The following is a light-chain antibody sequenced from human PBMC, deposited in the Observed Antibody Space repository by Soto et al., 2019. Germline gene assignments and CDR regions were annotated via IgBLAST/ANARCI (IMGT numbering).Light chain of an antibody. Sequence: QSVLTQPPSVSAAPGQKGTISFSGSSSNIGGNSVSWYQQPPGTAPKLLIYDDNKRPSGIPDRFSGSKSGTSATLGITGFQTGDEADYCCGSWDSSLSAYVFGTGTKVTV. CDR1: SSNIGGNS. CDR3: GSWDSSLSAYV. CDR2: DDN. J-gene: IGLJ1*01. V-gene: IGLV1-51*01.